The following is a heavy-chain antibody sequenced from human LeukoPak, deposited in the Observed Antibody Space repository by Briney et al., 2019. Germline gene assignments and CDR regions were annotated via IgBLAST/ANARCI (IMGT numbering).Heavy chain of an antibody. J-gene: IGHJ6*03. Sequence: GGSLRLSCAAFGFTVSRNYMSWVRQAPGKGLEWVSIIYSGGKTYQADSVKGRFTISRDSSKNTLYLQMNSLRAEDTAIYYCAKSRGYLVRGVFNPYYFCMDVWGKGTTVTVSS. CDR1: GFTVSRNY. V-gene: IGHV3-53*01. D-gene: IGHD3-10*01. CDR2: IYSGGKT. CDR3: AKSRGYLVRGVFNPYYFCMDV.